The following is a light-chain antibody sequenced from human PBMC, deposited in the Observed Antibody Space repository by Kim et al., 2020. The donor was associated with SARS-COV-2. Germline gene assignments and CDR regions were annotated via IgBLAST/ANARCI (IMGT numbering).Light chain of an antibody. CDR1: QSVSSY. CDR3: QQRSNWPPT. CDR2: DAS. J-gene: IGKJ4*01. Sequence: LSPRERATPSCRASQSVSSYLAWYQQKPGQAPRLLIYDASNRATGIPARFSGSGSGTDFTLTISSLEPEDFAVYYCQQRSNWPPTFGGGTKVDIK. V-gene: IGKV3-11*01.